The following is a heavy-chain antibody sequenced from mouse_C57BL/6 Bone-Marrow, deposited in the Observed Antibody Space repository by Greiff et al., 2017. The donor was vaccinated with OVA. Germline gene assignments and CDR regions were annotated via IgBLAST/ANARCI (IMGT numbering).Heavy chain of an antibody. D-gene: IGHD2-1*01. J-gene: IGHJ4*01. CDR2: INPNNGGT. CDR3: ASPLGYYGNYDYAMDY. CDR1: GYTFTDYY. Sequence: EVQLQQSGPELVKPGASVKISCKASGYTFTDYYMNWVKQSHGKSLEWIGDINPNNGGTSYNQKFKGKATLTVDKSSSTAYMELRSLTSEDSAVYYCASPLGYYGNYDYAMDYWGQGTSVTVSS. V-gene: IGHV1-26*01.